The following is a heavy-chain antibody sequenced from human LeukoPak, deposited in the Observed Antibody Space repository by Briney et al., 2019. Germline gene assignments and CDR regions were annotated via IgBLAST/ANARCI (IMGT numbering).Heavy chain of an antibody. J-gene: IGHJ4*02. Sequence: ASVKVSCKTSGYNFNRYTITWVRQAPGQGLEWMGWVSTSNGDTNYAEKFQGRVTMTTGTVTKTAYMELRRLRSGDTAMYFCARVSDTSMVTPGFDSWGQGTLVTVSS. CDR3: ARVSDTSMVTPGFDS. CDR2: VSTSNGDT. V-gene: IGHV1-18*01. CDR1: GYNFNRYT. D-gene: IGHD5-18*01.